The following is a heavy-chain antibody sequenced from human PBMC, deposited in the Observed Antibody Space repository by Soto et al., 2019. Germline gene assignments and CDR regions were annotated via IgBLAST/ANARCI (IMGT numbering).Heavy chain of an antibody. CDR3: ARGPYDSSGYYHDY. CDR1: GGSISSGGYY. D-gene: IGHD3-22*01. V-gene: IGHV4-31*03. Sequence: QVQLQESGPGLVKPSQTLSLTCTVSGGSISSGGYYWSWIRQHPGKGLEWIGYIYYSGSTYYNPARKSRVTIAVDTSKNQSSLKLSSVTAADTAVYYCARGPYDSSGYYHDYWGQGTLVTVSS. CDR2: IYYSGST. J-gene: IGHJ4*02.